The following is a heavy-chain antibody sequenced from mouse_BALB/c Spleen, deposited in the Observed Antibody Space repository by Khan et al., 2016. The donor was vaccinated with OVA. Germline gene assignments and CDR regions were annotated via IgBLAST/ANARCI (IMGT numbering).Heavy chain of an antibody. D-gene: IGHD1-2*01. V-gene: IGHV3-2*02. CDR3: ARTARIKY. CDR1: GYSITSGYG. J-gene: IGHJ2*01. CDR2: ISYSGST. Sequence: VQLKESGPGLVKPSQSLSLTCTVTGYSITSGYGWNWIRQFPGNKLEWMCYISYSGSTTYNPSLKSRIFITRDTSKNQFFLQLNSVTTEDTATYYCARTARIKYWGQGTTLTVSS.